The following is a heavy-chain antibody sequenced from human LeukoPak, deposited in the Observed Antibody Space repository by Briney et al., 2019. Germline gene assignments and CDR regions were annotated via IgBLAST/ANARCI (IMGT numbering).Heavy chain of an antibody. Sequence: PSETLSLTCAVYGGSFSGYYWSWIRQPPGKGLEWIGEINHSGSTNYNPSLKSRVTISVDTSKNQFSLKLSSVTAADTAVYYCARVASSSWYFGYYYYYGMDVWGKGTTVTVSP. CDR3: ARVASSSWYFGYYYYYGMDV. CDR1: GGSFSGYY. V-gene: IGHV4-34*01. J-gene: IGHJ6*04. D-gene: IGHD6-13*01. CDR2: INHSGST.